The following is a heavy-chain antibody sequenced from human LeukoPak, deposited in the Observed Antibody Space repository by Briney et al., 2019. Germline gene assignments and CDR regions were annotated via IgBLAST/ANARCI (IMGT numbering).Heavy chain of an antibody. CDR2: IYTNGTS. CDR3: ARGPTLTTDY. V-gene: IGHV4-4*07. J-gene: IGHJ4*02. CDR1: GGSISSYY. D-gene: IGHD4-17*01. Sequence: PSETLSLTCTVSGGSISSYYWSWIRQPAGRGLEWIGRIYTNGTSSYNPSLKSRVTMSVDTSKNQFSLKLSSVTAADTAVYYCARGPTLTTDYWGQGTVVTVSS.